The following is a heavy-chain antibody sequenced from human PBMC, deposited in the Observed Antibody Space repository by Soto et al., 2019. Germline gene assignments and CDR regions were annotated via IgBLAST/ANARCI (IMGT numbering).Heavy chain of an antibody. J-gene: IGHJ5*01. CDR1: GFTFSDYY. D-gene: IGHD2-2*01. CDR2: ISSSGSTI. Sequence: GGSLRLSCAASGFTFSDYYMSWIRQAPGKGLEWVSYISSSGSTIYYADSVKGRFSTSRDNAKNILYLEMYALRTEDTAVYYCARDPSEGRVGNWFESWGQGTLVTVSS. CDR3: ARDPSEGRVGNWFES. V-gene: IGHV3-11*04.